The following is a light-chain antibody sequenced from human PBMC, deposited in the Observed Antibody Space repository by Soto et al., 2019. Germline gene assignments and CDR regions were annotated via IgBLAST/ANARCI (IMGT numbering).Light chain of an antibody. CDR2: WAS. J-gene: IGKJ2*01. CDR1: QSLLYTSNTKNY. V-gene: IGKV4-1*01. CDR3: QQYYTFAST. Sequence: DIVMTQSPDSLAVSLGGRATINCKSSQSLLYTSNTKNYLAWYQQRPGQPPTMLIYWASTRESGVPDRFSGSGSGTDFTLTISSLQAEDVAVYYCQQYYTFASTFGQGTNLEIK.